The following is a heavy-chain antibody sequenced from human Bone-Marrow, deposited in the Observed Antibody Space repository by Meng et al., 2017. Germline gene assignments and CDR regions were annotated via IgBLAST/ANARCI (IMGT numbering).Heavy chain of an antibody. CDR3: ARGPYDYVWGSYRPLGIGTFDY. CDR1: VGSFSGYS. D-gene: IGHD3-16*02. CDR2: INHSGST. J-gene: IGHJ4*02. V-gene: IGHV4-34*01. Sequence: QVPVQQWGAGLLMPSEALLLTWPVLVGSFSGYSWSWIRQPPGKGLDWIGEINHSGSTNYNPSLKSRVTISVDTSKNQFSLKLSSVTAADTAVYYCARGPYDYVWGSYRPLGIGTFDYWGQGTLVTVSS.